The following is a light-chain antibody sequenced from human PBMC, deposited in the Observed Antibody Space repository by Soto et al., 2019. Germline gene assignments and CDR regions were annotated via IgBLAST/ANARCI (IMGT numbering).Light chain of an antibody. Sequence: DIQMTQSPSTLSASVGDRVTITFRASQSISNWLAWYQQRPGQAPKLLIYDASSLESGVPSTFSGSASGTEFTLTISSLQPDDFATYYCQQYNSYPWKCGQGTKVDIK. CDR2: DAS. CDR3: QQYNSYPWK. J-gene: IGKJ1*01. CDR1: QSISNW. V-gene: IGKV1-5*01.